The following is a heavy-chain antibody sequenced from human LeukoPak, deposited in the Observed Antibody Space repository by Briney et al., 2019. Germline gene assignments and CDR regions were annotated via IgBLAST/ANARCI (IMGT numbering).Heavy chain of an antibody. V-gene: IGHV4-34*01. CDR3: AREQEAFDY. J-gene: IGHJ4*02. D-gene: IGHD6-13*01. CDR2: INHSGST. Sequence: SETLSLACAVYGGSFSGYYWSWIRQPPGKGLEWIGEINHSGSTNYNPSLKSRVTISVDTSKNQFSLKLSSVTAADTAVYYCAREQEAFDYWGQGTLVTVSS. CDR1: GGSFSGYY.